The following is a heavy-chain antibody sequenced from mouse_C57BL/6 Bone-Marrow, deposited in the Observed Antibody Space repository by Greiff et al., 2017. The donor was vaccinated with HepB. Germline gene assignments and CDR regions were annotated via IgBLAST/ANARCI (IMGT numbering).Heavy chain of an antibody. V-gene: IGHV1-7*01. J-gene: IGHJ3*01. D-gene: IGHD2-4*01. CDR1: GYTFTSYW. CDR2: INPSSGYT. Sequence: QVQLQQSGAELAKPGASVKLSCKASGYTFTSYWMHWVKQRPGQGLEWIGYINPSSGYTKYNQKFKEKATLNADKSSSTAYMQLSSLTYEDSAVYYCARIRGYDYDGFAYWGQGTLVTVSA. CDR3: ARIRGYDYDGFAY.